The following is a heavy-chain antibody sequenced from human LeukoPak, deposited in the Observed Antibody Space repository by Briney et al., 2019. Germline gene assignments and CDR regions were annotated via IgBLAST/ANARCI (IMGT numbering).Heavy chain of an antibody. D-gene: IGHD5-24*01. J-gene: IGHJ5*02. V-gene: IGHV3-30-3*01. CDR2: ISNNGANK. CDR3: ARGGNYFSA. Sequence: PGGSLRLSCAASHFTFTHYSMHWVRRAPGQGLGWVAAISNNGANKHYAVSVKGRFTISRDNSNNTLYLQLSSLRVEDTAEYFCARGGNYFSAWGQGTQVTVSS. CDR1: HFTFTHYS.